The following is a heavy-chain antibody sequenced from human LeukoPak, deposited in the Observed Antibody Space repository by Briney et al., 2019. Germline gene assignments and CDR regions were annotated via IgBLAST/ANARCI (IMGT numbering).Heavy chain of an antibody. CDR1: GYTFTGYY. D-gene: IGHD5-24*01. V-gene: IGHV1-2*02. J-gene: IGHJ4*02. CDR3: ARDRGLRPRDGCDLGY. CDR2: INPNSGGT. Sequence: ASVKVSCKASGYTFTGYYMHWVRQAPGQGLEWMGWINPNSGGTNYAQKFQGRVTMTRDTSISTAYMELSRLRSDDTAVYYCARDRGLRPRDGCDLGYWGQGTLVTVSS.